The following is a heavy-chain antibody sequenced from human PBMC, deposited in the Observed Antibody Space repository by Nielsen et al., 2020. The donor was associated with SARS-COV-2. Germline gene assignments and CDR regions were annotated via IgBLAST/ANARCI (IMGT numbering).Heavy chain of an antibody. Sequence: WVRQAPGQGLEWVGGIIPIFGTPNYAQKFKGRVTISADVSTSTAYMELRSLRPEDTAVYRCARDRWSPSANGETWNSNWFDPWGQGTLVTVSS. CDR3: ARDRWSPSANGETWNSNWFDP. J-gene: IGHJ5*02. V-gene: IGHV1-69*01. D-gene: IGHD1-7*01. CDR2: IIPIFGTP.